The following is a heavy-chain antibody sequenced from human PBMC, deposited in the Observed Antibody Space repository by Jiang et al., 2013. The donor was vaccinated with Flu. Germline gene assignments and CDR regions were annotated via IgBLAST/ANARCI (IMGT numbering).Heavy chain of an antibody. Sequence: SQTLSLTCVISGDSVSSNDATWNWIRQSPSRGLEWLGRTYSRSKWYHDYAKSVESRITINPDTAKNQSSLRLNSATPDDAAVYYCARETGGLQGYFDLWGRGTLVTVSS. D-gene: IGHD7-27*01. CDR2: TYSRSKWYH. CDR3: ARETGGLQGYFDL. J-gene: IGHJ4*02. V-gene: IGHV6-1*01. CDR1: GDSVSSNDAT.